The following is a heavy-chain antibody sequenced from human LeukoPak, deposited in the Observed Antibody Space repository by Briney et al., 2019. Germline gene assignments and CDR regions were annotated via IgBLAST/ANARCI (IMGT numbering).Heavy chain of an antibody. V-gene: IGHV3-48*03. D-gene: IGHD3-10*01. CDR2: ISSGGYTT. CDR1: GFTFSSHD. J-gene: IGHJ4*02. Sequence: PGGSLRLSCTDSGFTFSSHDMNWVRQAPGKGLEWVSYISSGGYTTRYADSVKGRFTISRDNAKNSLYLQMNSLKAEDTAVYYCAREGSSYAPSEPFYFDYWGQGTLVTVPS. CDR3: AREGSSYAPSEPFYFDY.